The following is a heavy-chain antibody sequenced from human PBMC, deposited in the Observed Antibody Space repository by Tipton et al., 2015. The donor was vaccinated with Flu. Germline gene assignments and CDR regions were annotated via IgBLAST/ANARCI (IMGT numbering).Heavy chain of an antibody. CDR1: GYTFTSYG. CDR2: ISAYNGNT. CDR3: ARDYGDYEAPQDSGIDY. Sequence: QLVQSGAEVKKPGASVKVSCKASGYTFTSYGISWVRQAPGQGLEWMGWISAYNGNTNYAQKLQGRVTMTTDTSTSTAYMELRSRRSDDTAVYYCARDYGDYEAPQDSGIDYWGQGTLVTVSS. J-gene: IGHJ4*02. D-gene: IGHD4-17*01. V-gene: IGHV1-18*01.